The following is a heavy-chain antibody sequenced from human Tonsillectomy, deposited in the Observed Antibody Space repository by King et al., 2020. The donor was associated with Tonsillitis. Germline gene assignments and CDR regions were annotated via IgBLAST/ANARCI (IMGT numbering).Heavy chain of an antibody. D-gene: IGHD3-22*01. J-gene: IGHJ4*02. CDR2: ISHSGST. V-gene: IGHV4-34*01. Sequence: VQLQQWGAGLLKPSETLSLTCVVYGASFSDYYRTWIRQPPGKGLEWIGEISHSGSTKYSPSLKSRVTISEDTSKNQFSLRLSSMTAADTAVYYCARVKNGSGYAADYWGQGTLVTVSS. CDR1: GASFSDYY. CDR3: ARVKNGSGYAADY.